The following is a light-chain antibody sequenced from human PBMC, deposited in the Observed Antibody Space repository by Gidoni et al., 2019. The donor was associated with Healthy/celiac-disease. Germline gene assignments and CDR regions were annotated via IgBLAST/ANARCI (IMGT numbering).Light chain of an antibody. J-gene: IGLJ2*01. CDR2: RDY. V-gene: IGLV3-9*01. CDR3: QVWDSSIVV. Sequence: SYELTQPHSVSVALGQTARITCGGNNIGSKNVHWYQQKPGQAPVLVIYRDYNRPSGIPERFSGSNSGNTATLTISRAQAGDEADYYCQVWDSSIVVFGGGTKLTVL. CDR1: NIGSKN.